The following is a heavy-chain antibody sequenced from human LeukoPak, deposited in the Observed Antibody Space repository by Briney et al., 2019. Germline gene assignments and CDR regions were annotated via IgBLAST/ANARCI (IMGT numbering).Heavy chain of an antibody. Sequence: SETLSLTCTVSRGSVSSYHWSWIRQPPGKGLEWIGYIYYTGSTNYNPSLKSRVTISVDTIENQFSLKLKYVTAADTAVYYCASLILIAAGSDFWGQGNLVTVSS. CDR2: IYYTGST. V-gene: IGHV4-59*02. CDR3: ASLILIAAGSDF. D-gene: IGHD6-13*01. CDR1: RGSVSSYH. J-gene: IGHJ4*02.